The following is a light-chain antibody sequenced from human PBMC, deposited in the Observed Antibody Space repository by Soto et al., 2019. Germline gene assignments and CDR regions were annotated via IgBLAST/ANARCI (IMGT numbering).Light chain of an antibody. CDR2: EVF. CDR1: SSDVGSYNL. V-gene: IGLV2-23*02. Sequence: QSALTQPASVSGSPGQSITISCTGPSSDVGSYNLVSWYQQYPGKAPKLIIFEVFKRPSGVSHRFSGSKSGNTASLTISGLQAEDEANYDCCSYAGRATYVFGGGTQLTVL. J-gene: IGLJ2*01. CDR3: CSYAGRATYV.